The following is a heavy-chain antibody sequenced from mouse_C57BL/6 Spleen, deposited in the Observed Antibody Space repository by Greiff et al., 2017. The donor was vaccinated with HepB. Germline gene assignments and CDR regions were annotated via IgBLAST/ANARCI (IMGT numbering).Heavy chain of an antibody. V-gene: IGHV5-4*01. CDR2: ISDGGSHT. CDR3: ARDRGTGRYFDV. D-gene: IGHD2-14*01. Sequence: EVQLVESGGGLVKPGGSLKLSCAASGFTFSSYAMSWVRQTPEKRLEWVATISDGGSHTYYPDNVKGRFTISRDNAKNNLYLQMSHLKSEDTAMYYCARDRGTGRYFDVWGTGTTVTVSS. J-gene: IGHJ1*03. CDR1: GFTFSSYA.